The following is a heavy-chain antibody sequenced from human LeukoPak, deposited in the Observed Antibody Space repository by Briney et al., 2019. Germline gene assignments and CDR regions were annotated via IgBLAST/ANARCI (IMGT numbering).Heavy chain of an antibody. CDR1: GFTFSSYS. Sequence: GGSLRLSCAASGFTFSSYSMNWVRQTPGKGLEWVSSISSGSSYIYYADSVKGRFTISRDNAKNSLYLQMNSLRAEDTAMYYCAKDEPYYYGSGSYDAFDIWGQGTMVTVSS. CDR2: ISSGSSYI. V-gene: IGHV3-21*04. CDR3: AKDEPYYYGSGSYDAFDI. D-gene: IGHD3-10*01. J-gene: IGHJ3*02.